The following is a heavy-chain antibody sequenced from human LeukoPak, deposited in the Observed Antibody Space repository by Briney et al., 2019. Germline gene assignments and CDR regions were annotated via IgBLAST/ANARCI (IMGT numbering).Heavy chain of an antibody. V-gene: IGHV4-34*01. Sequence: SETLSLTCAVYGGSFSGYYWSWIRQPPGEGLEWIGEINHSGSTNYNPSLKSRVTISVDTSKNQFSLKLSSVTAADTAVYYCARYLTYYDILTGYYNGGFDYWGQGTLVTVSS. CDR1: GGSFSGYY. CDR2: INHSGST. J-gene: IGHJ4*02. CDR3: ARYLTYYDILTGYYNGGFDY. D-gene: IGHD3-9*01.